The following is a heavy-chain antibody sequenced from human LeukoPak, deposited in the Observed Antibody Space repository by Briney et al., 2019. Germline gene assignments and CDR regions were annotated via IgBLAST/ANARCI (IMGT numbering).Heavy chain of an antibody. D-gene: IGHD6-19*01. Sequence: PSETLSLTCAVYIDSFTNYYWNWIRQTPGKGLEWIGSIYYSGSTYYNPSLKSRVTISVDTSKNQFSLKLSSVTAADTAVYYCARQETPVGGWDDAFDIWGQGTMVTVSS. CDR3: ARQETPVGGWDDAFDI. J-gene: IGHJ3*02. V-gene: IGHV4-39*01. CDR1: IDSFTNYY. CDR2: IYYSGST.